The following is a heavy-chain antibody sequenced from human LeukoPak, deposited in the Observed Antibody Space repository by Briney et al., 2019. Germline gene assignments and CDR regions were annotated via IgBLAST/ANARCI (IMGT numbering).Heavy chain of an antibody. D-gene: IGHD3-9*01. V-gene: IGHV3-74*03. CDR3: AREDPYSEGMDV. CDR2: INSDGSSE. J-gene: IGHJ6*02. Sequence: PGGSLRLSCAASGFTFSSYWMHWVRQAPGKGLVWVSRINSDGSSETYADSVKGRFTISRDNAKNTLYVQMNSLRAGDTAVYYCAREDPYSEGMDVWGQGTSVTVSS. CDR1: GFTFSSYW.